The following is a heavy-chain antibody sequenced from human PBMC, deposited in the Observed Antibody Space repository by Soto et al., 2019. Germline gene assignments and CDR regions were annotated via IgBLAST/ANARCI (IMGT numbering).Heavy chain of an antibody. CDR1: GGSFSGYY. J-gene: IGHJ1*01. CDR3: ARGPDLRIAVAQVPAEYFQH. D-gene: IGHD6-19*01. Sequence: SETLSLTCAVYGGSFSGYYWSWIRQPPGKGLEWIGEINHSGSTNYNPSLKSRVTISVDTSKNQFSLKLSSVTAADTAVYYCARGPDLRIAVAQVPAEYFQHWGQGTLVTVSS. CDR2: INHSGST. V-gene: IGHV4-34*01.